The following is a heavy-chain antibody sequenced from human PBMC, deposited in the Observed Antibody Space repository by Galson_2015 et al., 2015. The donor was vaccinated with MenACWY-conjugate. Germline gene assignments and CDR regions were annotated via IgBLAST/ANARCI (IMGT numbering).Heavy chain of an antibody. Sequence: SLRLSCAASGFTFDDYGMSWVRQAPGKGLEWVSGINWNGGSTGYADSVKGRFTISRDNAKYSLYLQINSLRAEDTALYYCARDFISSKDQPSPDYSGPGTLVPVSS. D-gene: IGHD6-13*01. CDR3: ARDFISSKDQPSPDY. CDR1: GFTFDDYG. V-gene: IGHV3-20*04. CDR2: INWNGGST. J-gene: IGHJ4*02.